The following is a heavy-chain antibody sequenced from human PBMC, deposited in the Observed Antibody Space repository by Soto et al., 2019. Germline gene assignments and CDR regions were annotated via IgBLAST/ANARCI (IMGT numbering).Heavy chain of an antibody. Sequence: QVQLVQSGAEVKKPGSSVKVSCKASGGTFSSYTISWVRQAPGQGLEWMGRIIPILGIANYAQKFQGRVTLTADKSTSTAYMELSSLRSEDTAVYYCARLGRNCGGDCYPHFDYWGQGTLVTVSS. CDR3: ARLGRNCGGDCYPHFDY. J-gene: IGHJ4*02. D-gene: IGHD2-21*02. CDR2: IIPILGIA. CDR1: GGTFSSYT. V-gene: IGHV1-69*02.